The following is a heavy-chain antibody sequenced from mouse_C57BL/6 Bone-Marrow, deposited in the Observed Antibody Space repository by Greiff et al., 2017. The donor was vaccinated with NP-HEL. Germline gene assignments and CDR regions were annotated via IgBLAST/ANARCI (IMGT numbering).Heavy chain of an antibody. Sequence: QVQLQQPGAELVKPGASVKLSCKASGYTFTSYWMHWVKQRPGQGLEWIGMIHPNSGSTNYNEKFKSKATLTVDKSSSTAYMQLSGLTSEDSAVYYCARFYYDYDGYWGQGTTLTVSS. CDR2: IHPNSGST. CDR3: ARFYYDYDGY. J-gene: IGHJ2*01. D-gene: IGHD2-4*01. CDR1: GYTFTSYW. V-gene: IGHV1-64*01.